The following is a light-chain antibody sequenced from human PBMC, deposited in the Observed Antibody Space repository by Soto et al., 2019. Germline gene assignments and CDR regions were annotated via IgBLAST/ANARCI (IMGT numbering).Light chain of an antibody. Sequence: DIQLTQSPSFLSASVGDRVTITCRASQEINTFLAWYQQHPGKAPKLLIHTASTLQSGVPSRFSGSGSGTEFTLTISSLQPEDFATYYCQHRHSYPITFGQGTRLDI. CDR1: QEINTF. V-gene: IGKV1-9*01. CDR2: TAS. J-gene: IGKJ5*01. CDR3: QHRHSYPIT.